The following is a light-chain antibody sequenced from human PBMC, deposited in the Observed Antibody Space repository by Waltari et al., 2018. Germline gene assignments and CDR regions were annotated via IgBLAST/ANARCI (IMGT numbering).Light chain of an antibody. CDR2: KAS. CDR1: QSVLSW. J-gene: IGKJ1*01. CDR3: QQYNSFST. V-gene: IGKV1-5*03. Sequence: DIQMTQSPSTVSASVGDRVTITCRASQSVLSWLAWYQQKPGKAPKLLIYKASSLESGVQSRVSGSGSGTELNLTISSLQADDSATYYCQQYNSFSTFGQGTKVEIK.